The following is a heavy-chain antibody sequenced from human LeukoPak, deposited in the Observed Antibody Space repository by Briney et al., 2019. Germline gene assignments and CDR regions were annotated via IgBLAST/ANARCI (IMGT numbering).Heavy chain of an antibody. CDR1: GFTFSSYS. CDR3: TRSGDCSSTSCWFDP. Sequence: GRSLRLSCAASGFTFSSYSMNWVRQAPGKGLEWVSSISSSSSYIYYADSVKGRFTISRDNAKNSLYLQMNSLRAEDTAVYYCTRSGDCSSTSCWFDPWGQGTLVTVSS. V-gene: IGHV3-21*01. J-gene: IGHJ5*02. D-gene: IGHD2-2*01. CDR2: ISSSSSYI.